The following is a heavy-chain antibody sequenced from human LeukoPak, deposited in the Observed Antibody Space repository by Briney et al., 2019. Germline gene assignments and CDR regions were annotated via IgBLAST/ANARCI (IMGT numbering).Heavy chain of an antibody. V-gene: IGHV3-21*06. J-gene: IGHJ4*02. Sequence: GGSLRLSCEASGFTFTYSMNWARRAPGKGLEWVSSIDSSGGYMFYADSVKGRFIISRDNAKDSLYLQMNSLRVEDTAVYYCLRGDRRDYWGQGTLVTVSS. CDR3: LRGDRRDY. CDR2: IDSSGGYM. CDR1: GFTFTYS.